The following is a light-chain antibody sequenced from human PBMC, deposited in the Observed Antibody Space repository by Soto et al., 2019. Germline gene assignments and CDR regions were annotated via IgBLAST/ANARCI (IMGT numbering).Light chain of an antibody. CDR2: DAS. Sequence: ESVLTQSPATLSLSPGERVTLSCMASQSVGSYLAWYQQKLGQAPRLLIYDASNRATGIPARFSGSGSGTDFTLTISSLEPEDFEVYYCQQRSNWPLTFGQGTKVDIK. V-gene: IGKV3-11*01. CDR1: QSVGSY. CDR3: QQRSNWPLT. J-gene: IGKJ1*01.